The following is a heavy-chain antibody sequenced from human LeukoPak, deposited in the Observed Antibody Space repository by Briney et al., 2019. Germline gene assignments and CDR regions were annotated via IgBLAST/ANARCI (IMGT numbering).Heavy chain of an antibody. CDR1: GFTFSSYW. CDR2: INSDGSST. CDR3: ARDFKLGYYFDY. Sequence: GGSLRLSCAASGFTFSSYWMHWVRQAPGKGLVWVSRINSDGSSTSYADSVKGRFTISRDNAKNTLYLQVNSLRAEDTAVYYCARDFKLGYYFDYWGQGTLVTVSS. D-gene: IGHD3-16*01. J-gene: IGHJ4*02. V-gene: IGHV3-74*01.